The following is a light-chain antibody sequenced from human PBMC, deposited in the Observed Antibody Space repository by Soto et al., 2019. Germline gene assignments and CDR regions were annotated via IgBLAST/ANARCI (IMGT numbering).Light chain of an antibody. J-gene: IGKJ4*01. V-gene: IGKV3-15*01. Sequence: EIVMTQSPATLSVSPGERATLSCRASQSVSRNLAWYQQKPGQAHRLLIYGASTRATAIPARFSGSGSGTEFTLTISSLQSEDFAVYYCQQYQNWPPLTFGGGTKVEIK. CDR3: QQYQNWPPLT. CDR2: GAS. CDR1: QSVSRN.